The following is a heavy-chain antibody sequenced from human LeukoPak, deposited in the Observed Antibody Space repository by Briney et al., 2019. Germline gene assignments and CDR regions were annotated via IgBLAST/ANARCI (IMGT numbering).Heavy chain of an antibody. Sequence: SETLSLTCAVSGGSISSSSYYWGWIRQPPGKGLEWIGSVYYSGNTYQNPSLKSRVTISVDTSKNQFSLMLSSVTAADTAVYYCARDYGGSSPFDYWGQGTLVTVSS. V-gene: IGHV4-39*01. CDR3: ARDYGGSSPFDY. CDR2: VYYSGNT. CDR1: GGSISSSSYY. D-gene: IGHD4-23*01. J-gene: IGHJ4*02.